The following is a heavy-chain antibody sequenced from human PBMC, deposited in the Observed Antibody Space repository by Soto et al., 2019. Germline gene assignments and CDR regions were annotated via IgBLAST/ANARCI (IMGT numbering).Heavy chain of an antibody. V-gene: IGHV3-48*01. Sequence: LRLSCAAPGFTFDDYAMHWVRQAPGKGLEWVSYISSNSSTIYYADSVKGRFTISRDNAKNSLYLQMNSLRAEDTAVYYCARDAYSSGWYPSFYDYWGQGTLVTVSS. CDR2: ISSNSSTI. J-gene: IGHJ4*02. D-gene: IGHD6-19*01. CDR1: GFTFDDYA. CDR3: ARDAYSSGWYPSFYDY.